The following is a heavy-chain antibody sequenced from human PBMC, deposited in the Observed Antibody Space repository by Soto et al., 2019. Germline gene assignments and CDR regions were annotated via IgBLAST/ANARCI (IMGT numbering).Heavy chain of an antibody. Sequence: PXETLRLPCSVCGWSISGYNWSRIRQPPGKGLEWIGEIAHSGRTNYNPSLKSRVTISVDTSKNQFSLKLSSVTAADTAMYYCARVQMWARGWFDTWGQGALVTVS. CDR2: IAHSGRT. CDR3: ARVQMWARGWFDT. D-gene: IGHD1-26*01. J-gene: IGHJ5*02. V-gene: IGHV4-34*01. CDR1: GWSISGYN.